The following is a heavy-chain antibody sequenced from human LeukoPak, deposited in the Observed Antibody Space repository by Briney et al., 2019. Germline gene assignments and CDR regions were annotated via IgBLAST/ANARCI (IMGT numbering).Heavy chain of an antibody. D-gene: IGHD3-10*01. CDR3: ARGPPYGSRSDFFDY. CDR1: GYSITSGYY. J-gene: IGHJ4*02. Sequence: SETLSLTCTVSGYSITSGYYWGWIRQPPGKGLEWIGSVIQSGYTYYNPSLESRVTISVDTSKNQFSLRMRSVTAADTAVYYCARGPPYGSRSDFFDYWGQGTLVTVSA. CDR2: VIQSGYT. V-gene: IGHV4-38-2*02.